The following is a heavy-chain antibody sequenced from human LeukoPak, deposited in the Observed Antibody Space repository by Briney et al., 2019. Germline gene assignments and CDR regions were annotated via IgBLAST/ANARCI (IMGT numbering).Heavy chain of an antibody. CDR2: IIPILGIA. D-gene: IGHD3-3*01. V-gene: IGHV1-69*02. CDR3: ARSGEYYDFWSGSYYGMDV. CDR1: GYTFTGYY. J-gene: IGHJ6*02. Sequence: SVKVSCKASGYTFTGYYMHWVRQAPGQGLEWMGRIIPILGIANYAQKFQGRVTITADKSTSTAYMELSSLRSEDTAVYYCARSGEYYDFWSGSYYGMDVWGQGTTVTVSS.